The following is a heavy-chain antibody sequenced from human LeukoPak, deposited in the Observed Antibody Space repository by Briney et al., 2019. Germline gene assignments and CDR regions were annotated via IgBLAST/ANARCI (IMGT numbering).Heavy chain of an antibody. D-gene: IGHD2-15*01. J-gene: IGHJ4*02. CDR2: ISYDGSNK. V-gene: IGHV3-30*04. CDR1: GFTFSSYA. CDR3: ARGEGGYLDY. Sequence: GGSLRLSCAASGFTFSSYAMHWVRQAPGKGLEWVAVISYDGSNKYYTDSVKGRFTISRDNSKNTLYLQMNSLRAEDTAVYYCARGEGGYLDYWGQGTLVTVSS.